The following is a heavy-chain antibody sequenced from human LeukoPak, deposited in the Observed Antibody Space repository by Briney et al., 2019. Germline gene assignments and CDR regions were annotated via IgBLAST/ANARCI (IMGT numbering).Heavy chain of an antibody. Sequence: LSCAXSGFTFSSYWMHWVRHAPGKGLVWVSRINSDGSSTIYAASVKGRFTISRDNAKNTLYLQMNSLRAEDTAVYYCARAYTAKALYYFDYWGQGTLVTVSS. V-gene: IGHV3-74*01. CDR2: INSDGSST. J-gene: IGHJ4*02. D-gene: IGHD5-18*01. CDR3: ARAYTAKALYYFDY. CDR1: GFTFSSYW.